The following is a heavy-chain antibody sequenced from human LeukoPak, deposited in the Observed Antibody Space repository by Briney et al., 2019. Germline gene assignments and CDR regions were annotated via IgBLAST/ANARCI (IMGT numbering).Heavy chain of an antibody. CDR2: IYYTGRT. CDR3: AQSLGSINRISNWFDP. Sequence: PSETLSLTCTVSGGSISSGGYYWSWIRQPPGKGLEWTGTIYYTGRTYYNPSLESRLTISVDTSKNQFSLKLTSVTAADTAIYYCAQSLGSINRISNWFDPWSQGTLVTVSS. J-gene: IGHJ5*02. V-gene: IGHV4-39*01. D-gene: IGHD1-14*01. CDR1: GGSISSGGYY.